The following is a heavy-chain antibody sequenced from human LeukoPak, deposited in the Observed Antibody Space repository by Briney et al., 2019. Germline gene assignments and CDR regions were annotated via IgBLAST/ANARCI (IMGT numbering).Heavy chain of an antibody. CDR2: IYNSGST. CDR3: AREDYDDSSGYYWYFDL. V-gene: IGHV4-61*02. CDR1: GGSISRGSYY. J-gene: IGHJ2*01. D-gene: IGHD3-22*01. Sequence: SQTLSLTCTVSGGSISRGSYYWSWIRHPAGKGLEWIRRIYNSGSTNYNPSLKRPVTQSLETPKKQSSLTLSSVTAAGTAVYYCAREDYDDSSGYYWYFDLWGRGTLVTVSS.